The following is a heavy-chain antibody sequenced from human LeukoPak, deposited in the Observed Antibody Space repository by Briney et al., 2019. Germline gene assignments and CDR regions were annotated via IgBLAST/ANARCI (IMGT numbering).Heavy chain of an antibody. Sequence: PSETLSLTCRVSGVSISSGSNYWGWIRQPPGKTLKWIGHICTSGSTNYNPSLKSRVTMSVDTSNNEFSLKLNSVTAADTAVYYCARTYDSPGYYSPDYYYMDVWGKGTTVTICS. CDR1: GVSISSGSNY. D-gene: IGHD3-22*01. CDR3: ARTYDSPGYYSPDYYYMDV. J-gene: IGHJ6*03. CDR2: ICTSGST. V-gene: IGHV4-61*05.